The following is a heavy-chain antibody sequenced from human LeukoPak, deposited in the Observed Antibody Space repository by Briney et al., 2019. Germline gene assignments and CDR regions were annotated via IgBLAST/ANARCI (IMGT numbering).Heavy chain of an antibody. D-gene: IGHD2-2*02. J-gene: IGHJ3*02. CDR3: ARRDIVVVPAAIFVAFDI. Sequence: PGGSLRLSCAASGFSFTTYWMGWVRQAPGKGLEWVANINQDESSQYYVDAVRGRFTISRDNDKNSLYLQMNSLRAEDTALYYCARRDIVVVPAAIFVAFDIWGQGTMVTVSS. CDR2: INQDESSQ. CDR1: GFSFTTYW. V-gene: IGHV3-7*03.